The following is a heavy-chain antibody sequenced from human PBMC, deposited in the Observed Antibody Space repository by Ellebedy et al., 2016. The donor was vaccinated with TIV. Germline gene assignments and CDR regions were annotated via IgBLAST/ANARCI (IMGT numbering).Heavy chain of an antibody. CDR2: IYYSGST. Sequence: MPGGSLRLSCTVSGGSISSYYWSWIRQPPGKGLEWIGYIYYSGSTNYNPSLKSRVTISVDTSKNQFSLKLSSVTAADTAVYYCARLRLPAAGTYVWDYWGQGTLVTVSS. J-gene: IGHJ4*02. V-gene: IGHV4-59*01. CDR1: GGSISSYY. D-gene: IGHD6-13*01. CDR3: ARLRLPAAGTYVWDY.